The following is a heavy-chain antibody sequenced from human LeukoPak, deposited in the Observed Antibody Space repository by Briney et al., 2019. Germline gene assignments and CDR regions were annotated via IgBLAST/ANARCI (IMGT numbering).Heavy chain of an antibody. Sequence: PGGSLRLSCAASGFTFSSYEMNWVRQAPGKGLEWVSYISSSGSTIYYADSVKGRFTISRDNAKNSLYPQMNSLRAEDTAVYYCASCPFNFQSEHDAFDIWGQGTMVTVSS. V-gene: IGHV3-48*03. CDR1: GFTFSSYE. CDR2: ISSSGSTI. D-gene: IGHD1-20*01. CDR3: ASCPFNFQSEHDAFDI. J-gene: IGHJ3*02.